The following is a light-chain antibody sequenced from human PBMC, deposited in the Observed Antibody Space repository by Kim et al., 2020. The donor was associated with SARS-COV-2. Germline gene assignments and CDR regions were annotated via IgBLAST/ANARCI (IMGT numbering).Light chain of an antibody. CDR2: EDN. CDR3: LSYDTTNPLYV. V-gene: IGLV6-57*03. J-gene: IGLJ1*01. Sequence: TVTISCTRSSGSIASSYVQWYQQRPGSAPTSVIYEDNQRPSGVPDRFSGSIDRSSNSASLTISGLQTEDEADYYCLSYDTTNPLYVFGTGTKVTVL. CDR1: SGSIASSY.